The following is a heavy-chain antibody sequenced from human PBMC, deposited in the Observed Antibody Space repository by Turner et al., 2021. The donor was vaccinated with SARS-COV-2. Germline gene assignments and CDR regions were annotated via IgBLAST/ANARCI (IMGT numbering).Heavy chain of an antibody. CDR3: ARLEVVQEAILRDY. D-gene: IGHD2-2*02. V-gene: IGHV3-21*01. CDR1: GFTFSAYN. J-gene: IGHJ4*02. CDR2: ISSTSSNI. Sequence: EVQLVESGGGLVKPGASLRLVCAASGFTFSAYNLNWVRQAPGKGLEWISSISSTSSNIYYAESVKGRFTISRDNVKSSLHLQMNSLTAEDTAVYFCARLEVVQEAILRDYWGQGTLVIVSS.